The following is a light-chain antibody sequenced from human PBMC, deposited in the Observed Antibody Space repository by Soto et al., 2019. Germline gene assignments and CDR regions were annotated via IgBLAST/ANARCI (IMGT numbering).Light chain of an antibody. CDR2: EVS. V-gene: IGLV2-8*01. CDR1: SSDVGGYNY. J-gene: IGLJ2*01. CDR3: SSYAGSNNLVV. Sequence: QSALTQPPSASGSPGQSVTISCTGTSSDVGGYNYVSWYQQHPGKAPKLMIYEVSKRPSGVPDRFSGSKCGNTASLTVSWLQAEDEVDYYCSSYAGSNNLVVFGGGTKLTVL.